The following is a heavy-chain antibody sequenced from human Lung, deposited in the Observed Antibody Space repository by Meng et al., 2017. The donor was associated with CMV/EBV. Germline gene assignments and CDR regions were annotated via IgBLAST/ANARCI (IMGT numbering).Heavy chain of an antibody. J-gene: IGHJ3*02. Sequence: SCAASGFXVNSNYMIWVRQAPGKGLEYVSIIYSGGTTYYTDSVKGRFTISRDNSRNTLYLQMNSLRVEDTARYYCARAGYCSRGKGLAYDAFDIWXQGTXVTVSS. CDR1: GFXVNSNY. D-gene: IGHD2-2*01. CDR2: IYSGGTT. CDR3: ARAGYCSRGKGLAYDAFDI. V-gene: IGHV3-53*01.